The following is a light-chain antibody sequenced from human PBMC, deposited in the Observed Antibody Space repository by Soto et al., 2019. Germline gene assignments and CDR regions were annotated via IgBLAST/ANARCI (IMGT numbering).Light chain of an antibody. V-gene: IGKV3D-15*01. CDR3: QQYNTWPPPSES. Sequence: IVMTQSTATLSVSPGERATLSCRASQTVNNNLAWYQQRPGQAPRLLIYAASTRATGVPARFSGSGSGTEFTLTISSLQSEDFAVYYCQQYNTWPPPSESVGPGTKVDVK. CDR2: AAS. CDR1: QTVNNN. J-gene: IGKJ3*01.